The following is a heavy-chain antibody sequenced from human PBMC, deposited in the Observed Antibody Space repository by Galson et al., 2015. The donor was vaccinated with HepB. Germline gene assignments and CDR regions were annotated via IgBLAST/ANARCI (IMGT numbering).Heavy chain of an antibody. Sequence: SLRLSCAASGFTFSSYAMSWVRQAPGKGLEWVSTATGTNTYYADSVKGRFTISRDNSKNTLYLQMNNLRAEDTALYYCAKAPVATKHQGDIWGQGTLVTVSS. CDR3: AKAPVATKHQGDI. D-gene: IGHD5-12*01. CDR2: ATGTNT. CDR1: GFTFSSYA. V-gene: IGHV3-23*01. J-gene: IGHJ4*02.